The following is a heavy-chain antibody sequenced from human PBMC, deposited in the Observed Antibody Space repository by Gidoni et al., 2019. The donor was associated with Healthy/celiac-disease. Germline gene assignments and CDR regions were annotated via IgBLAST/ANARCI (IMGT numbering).Heavy chain of an antibody. CDR2: ISSSSSTI. CDR1: GFTFSSYS. Sequence: EVQLVESGGGLVEPGGSLRLPCAASGFTFSSYSMNWVRQAPGKRLELVSYISSSSSTIYYADSVKGRFTISRDNAKNSLYLQMNSLRAEDTAVYYCARERDLGLYYYYGMDVWGQGTTVTVSS. V-gene: IGHV3-48*01. CDR3: ARERDLGLYYYYGMDV. J-gene: IGHJ6*02.